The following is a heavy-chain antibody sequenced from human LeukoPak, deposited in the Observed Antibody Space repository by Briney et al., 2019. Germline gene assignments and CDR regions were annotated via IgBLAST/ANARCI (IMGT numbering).Heavy chain of an antibody. CDR2: IYYSGSI. D-gene: IGHD2-2*03. Sequence: KPSETLSLTCTVSGGSISSSSYYWGWIRQPPGKGLEWIGSIYYSGSIYYTPPLKSRVTISVDTSKTQFSLKLSSVTAADTAVYYCARHGYCSSTSCYKNWGQGTLVTVSS. CDR3: ARHGYCSSTSCYKN. V-gene: IGHV4-39*01. CDR1: GGSISSSSYY. J-gene: IGHJ4*02.